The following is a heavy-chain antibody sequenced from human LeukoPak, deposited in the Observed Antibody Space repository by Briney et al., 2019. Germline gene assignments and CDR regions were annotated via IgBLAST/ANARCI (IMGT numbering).Heavy chain of an antibody. D-gene: IGHD3-10*01. V-gene: IGHV3-48*03. CDR3: ARGIPLWSYYFDY. CDR1: RFTFSSYE. J-gene: IGHJ4*02. CDR2: ISSSGSTI. Sequence: GGSLRLSCAASRFTFSSYEMNWVRQAPGKGLEWVSYISSSGSTIYYADSVKGRFTISRDNAKNSLYLQMNSLGAEDTAVYYCARGIPLWSYYFDYWGQGTLVTVSS.